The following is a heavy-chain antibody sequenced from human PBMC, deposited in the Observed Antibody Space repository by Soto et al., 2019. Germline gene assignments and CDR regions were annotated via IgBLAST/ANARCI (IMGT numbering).Heavy chain of an antibody. CDR1: GTSVSSASYH. Sequence: QVQLQESGPGLVKPSETLSLTCTVSGTSVSSASYHWVWIRQPPGKGLEWIGNIYYSGSTNYNPSLKSRVTMSADTSKNQLSLHLSSVTPADTAVYYCANRVGATPPRDWGQGTLVTVSS. J-gene: IGHJ4*02. D-gene: IGHD1-26*01. V-gene: IGHV4-61*01. CDR3: ANRVGATPPRD. CDR2: IYYSGST.